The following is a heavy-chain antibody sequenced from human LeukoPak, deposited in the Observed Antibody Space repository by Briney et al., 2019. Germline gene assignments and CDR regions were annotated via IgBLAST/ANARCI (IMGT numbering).Heavy chain of an antibody. CDR2: MNPNSGNT. J-gene: IGHJ5*02. V-gene: IGHV1-8*02. Sequence: ASVKVSCKASGYTFTGYYMNWVRQSAGQGLEWMGWMNPNSGNTGYAQKFQGRVTMTRNTSISTAYMELSSLRSEDTAVYYCARPLRGVRNWFDPWGQGTLVTVSS. D-gene: IGHD3-10*01. CDR1: GYTFTGYY. CDR3: ARPLRGVRNWFDP.